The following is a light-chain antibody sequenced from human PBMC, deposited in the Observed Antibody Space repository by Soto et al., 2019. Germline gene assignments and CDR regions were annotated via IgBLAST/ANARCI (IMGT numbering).Light chain of an antibody. CDR3: QQYNNWPPIT. V-gene: IGKV3-15*01. CDR1: QSVSSSY. CDR2: GAS. Sequence: EIVLTQSPCTLSFSPGETATLSFMASQSVSSSYLAWYQQKPGQAPRLLIYGASTRATGIPARFSGSGSGTEFTLTISSLQSEDFAVYYCQQYNNWPPITFGQGTRLE. J-gene: IGKJ5*01.